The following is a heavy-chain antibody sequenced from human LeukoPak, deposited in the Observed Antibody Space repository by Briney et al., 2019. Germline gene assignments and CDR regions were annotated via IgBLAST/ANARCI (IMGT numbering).Heavy chain of an antibody. V-gene: IGHV3-30*02. D-gene: IGHD3-3*01. CDR2: IRYDGSNK. CDR1: GFTFSSYG. Sequence: GGSLRLSCAASGFTFSSYGMHWVRQAPGKGLEGVAFIRYDGSNKYYADSVKGRFTISRDNSKNTLYLQMNSLRAEDTAVYYCARGSYYDFWSGVVDYWGQGTLVTVSS. J-gene: IGHJ4*02. CDR3: ARGSYYDFWSGVVDY.